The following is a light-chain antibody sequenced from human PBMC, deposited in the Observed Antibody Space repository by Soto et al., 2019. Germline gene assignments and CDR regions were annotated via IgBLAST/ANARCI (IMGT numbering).Light chain of an antibody. J-gene: IGKJ1*01. CDR3: PKFDSAPWT. CDR2: SAS. V-gene: IGKV1-27*01. CDR1: QGFSNS. Sequence: DIQMTQSPSSLSASVGDRVTITCRASQGFSNSLAWYQHKPGKVPKLLIYSASTLQSGVPSRFSGSGSGTDFTLTISSLQPEDVATYYCPKFDSAPWTFGQGTKVEIQ.